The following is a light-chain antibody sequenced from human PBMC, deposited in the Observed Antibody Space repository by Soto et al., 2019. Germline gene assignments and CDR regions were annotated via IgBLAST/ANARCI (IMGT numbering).Light chain of an antibody. Sequence: QCMLTQSPSVYAATGHKVTISCSGSSSDIGNNYVSWYQHLPGTAPKLLIYETNKRPSGIPDRFSGSKSGTSATLGITGLQTGDEADYYCGTWDNSLSADVFGSGTKVTVL. CDR1: SSDIGNNY. J-gene: IGLJ1*01. CDR3: GTWDNSLSADV. CDR2: ETN. V-gene: IGLV1-51*02.